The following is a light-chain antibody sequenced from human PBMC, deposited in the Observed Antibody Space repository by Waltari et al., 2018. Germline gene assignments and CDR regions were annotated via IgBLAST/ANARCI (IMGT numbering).Light chain of an antibody. J-gene: IGLJ3*02. CDR2: QDT. Sequence: SYELTQPPSVSVSPGQTARITCSGDKLGDKYVYWYQQKAGQSPVLVMFQDTKRPSGIPERFSGSNTGNTATLTIGGTQAMDEADYYCQAWDSNTGVFGGGTKLTVL. V-gene: IGLV3-1*01. CDR3: QAWDSNTGV. CDR1: KLGDKY.